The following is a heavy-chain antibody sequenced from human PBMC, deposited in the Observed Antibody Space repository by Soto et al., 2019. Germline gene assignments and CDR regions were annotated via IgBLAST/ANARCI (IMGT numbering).Heavy chain of an antibody. Sequence: ASVKVSCKMSGYTFTRYYIHWVRQAPGQGLEWMGWINANSGDTKYAQRFQGRVTITADESTSTAYMELSSLRSEDTAVYYCALLGGVGRAYYFDYWGQGTLVTVSS. D-gene: IGHD3-16*01. V-gene: IGHV1-2*02. CDR2: INANSGDT. CDR1: GYTFTRYY. CDR3: ALLGGVGRAYYFDY. J-gene: IGHJ4*02.